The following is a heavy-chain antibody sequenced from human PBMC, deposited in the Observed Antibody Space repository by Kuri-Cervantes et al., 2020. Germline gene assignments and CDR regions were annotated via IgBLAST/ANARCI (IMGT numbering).Heavy chain of an antibody. Sequence: SETLSLTCTVSGGSVSSGSYYWSWIRQPPGKGLEWIGFVYHSGDTNYNPSLKSRATMSLDMSKNQISLKLSSVTAADTAVYYCARDVGMATTSTDGAFDIWGQGTMVTVSS. CDR2: VYHSGDT. J-gene: IGHJ3*02. CDR1: GGSVSSGSYY. CDR3: ARDVGMATTSTDGAFDI. V-gene: IGHV4-61*01. D-gene: IGHD5-24*01.